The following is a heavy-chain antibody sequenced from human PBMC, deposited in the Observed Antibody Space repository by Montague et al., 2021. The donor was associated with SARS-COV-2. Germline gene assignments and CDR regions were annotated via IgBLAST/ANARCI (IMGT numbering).Heavy chain of an antibody. J-gene: IGHJ6*02. Sequence: SETLSLTCAVYGGSFSGYYWSWIRQPPGKGLEWIGEINHSGSTNYNPSLKSRVNISVDTSKNQFSLKLSSVTAADTAVYYCARRGYSSYYYGMDVWGQGTTVTVSS. D-gene: IGHD5-18*01. CDR2: INHSGST. CDR1: GGSFSGYY. CDR3: ARRGYSSYYYGMDV. V-gene: IGHV4-34*01.